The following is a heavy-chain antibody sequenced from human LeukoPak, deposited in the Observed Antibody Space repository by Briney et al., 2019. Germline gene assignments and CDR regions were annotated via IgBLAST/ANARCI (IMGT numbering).Heavy chain of an antibody. CDR1: GYTFTSYD. V-gene: IGHV1-8*01. CDR3: ARGKAAARHLDY. J-gene: IGHJ4*02. D-gene: IGHD6-6*01. Sequence: ASVKDSCKASGYTFTSYDINWVRQATGQGLEWMGWMNPNSGNTGYAQKFQGRVTMTRNTSISTAYMELSSLRSEDTAVYYCARGKAAARHLDYWGQGTLVTVSS. CDR2: MNPNSGNT.